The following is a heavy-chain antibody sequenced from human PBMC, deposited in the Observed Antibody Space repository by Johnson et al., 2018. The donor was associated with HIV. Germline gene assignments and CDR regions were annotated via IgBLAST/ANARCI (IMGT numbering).Heavy chain of an antibody. V-gene: IGHV3-30*02. CDR3: ARGGTYNWSPDRIGRAFDI. CDR2: IRYDGSHT. CDR1: GFTFSNYG. D-gene: IGHD1-20*01. Sequence: QVQLVESGGGVVQPGGSLRLSCAASGFTFSNYGMHWVSQAPGKGLAWVAFIRYDGSHTYYADSVKGRFTISRDNSKNTLYLQMNSLRAEDTAVYYCARGGTYNWSPDRIGRAFDIWGQWTMVTVSS. J-gene: IGHJ3*02.